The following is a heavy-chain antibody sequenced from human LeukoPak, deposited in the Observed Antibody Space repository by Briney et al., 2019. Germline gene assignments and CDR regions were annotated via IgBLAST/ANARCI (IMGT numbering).Heavy chain of an antibody. J-gene: IGHJ5*02. CDR1: GFTFSSYS. CDR2: ISSRSSYI. CDR3: ARGSRYWSPGQSSELDP. V-gene: IGHV3-21*01. D-gene: IGHD3-3*01. Sequence: PGGSLRLSCAASGFTFSSYSMNWVRQAPGKGLEWVSSISSRSSYIDYADSVKGRFTISRDNAKNSLCLQMNSLRAEDTAVFYCARGSRYWSPGQSSELDPWGQGTLVTVSS.